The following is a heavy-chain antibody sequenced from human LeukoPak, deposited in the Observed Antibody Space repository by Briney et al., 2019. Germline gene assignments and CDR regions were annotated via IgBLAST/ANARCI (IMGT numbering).Heavy chain of an antibody. D-gene: IGHD2-8*02. CDR3: ARAGLGTENYYYYMDV. CDR2: IYYTGAT. CDR1: GGSISSRGFY. Sequence: SQTLSLTCTVSGGSISSRGFYWSWIRQLPGKGLEWIGYIYYTGATYYKPSLNSRVTMSVDTSQNQFSLRMSSMTAADTAVYYCARAGLGTENYYYYMDVWGKGTTVIVSS. V-gene: IGHV4-31*03. J-gene: IGHJ6*03.